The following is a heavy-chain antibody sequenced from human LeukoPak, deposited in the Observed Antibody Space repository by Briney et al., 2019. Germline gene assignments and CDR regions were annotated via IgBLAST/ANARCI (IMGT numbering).Heavy chain of an antibody. Sequence: GGSLRLSCSASGFTFSSYAMHWDRQAPGKGLEYVSAISSNGGSTYYADSVKGRFTISRDNSKNTLYLQMSSLRAEDTAVYYCVKGPQSSSWYFWVYWGQGTLVTVSS. CDR3: VKGPQSSSWYFWVY. V-gene: IGHV3-64D*06. CDR1: GFTFSSYA. D-gene: IGHD6-13*01. J-gene: IGHJ4*02. CDR2: ISSNGGST.